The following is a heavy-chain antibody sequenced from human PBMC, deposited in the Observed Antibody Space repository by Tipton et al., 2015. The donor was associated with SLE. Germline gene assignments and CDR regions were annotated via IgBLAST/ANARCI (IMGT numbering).Heavy chain of an antibody. CDR3: AREGGSSSRAGYFDY. J-gene: IGHJ4*02. V-gene: IGHV3-30*04. Sequence: SLRLSCAASGFTFSNYAMHWVRQAPGKGLEWVAVISYDGSNKYYADSVKGRFTISRDNSKNTLFLQMDSLRTEDTAFYYCAREGGSSSRAGYFDYWGQGTQVTVSS. CDR1: GFTFSNYA. D-gene: IGHD6-6*01. CDR2: ISYDGSNK.